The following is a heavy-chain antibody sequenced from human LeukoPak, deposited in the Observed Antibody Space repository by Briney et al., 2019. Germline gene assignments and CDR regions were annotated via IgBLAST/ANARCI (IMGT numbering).Heavy chain of an antibody. CDR2: INHSGST. Sequence: SETLSLTCAVYGGSFSGYYWSWIRQPPGKGLEWIGEINHSGSTNYNPSLKSRVTISVDTSKNQFSLKLSSVTAADTAVYYCALEVDSSGYNDAFDIWGQGTMVTVSS. J-gene: IGHJ3*02. D-gene: IGHD3-22*01. CDR3: ALEVDSSGYNDAFDI. CDR1: GGSFSGYY. V-gene: IGHV4-34*01.